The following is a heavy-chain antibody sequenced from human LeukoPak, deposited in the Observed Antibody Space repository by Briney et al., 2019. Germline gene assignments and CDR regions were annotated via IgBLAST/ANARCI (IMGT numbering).Heavy chain of an antibody. D-gene: IGHD2-15*01. CDR2: IYYSGST. J-gene: IGHJ4*02. CDR1: GGSISSSSYY. Sequence: PSETLSLTCTVSGGSISSSSYYWGWIRQPPGKGLEWIGSIYYSGSTYYNPSLKSRVTISVDTSKNQFSLKLSSVTAADTAVYYCARGPLQYYFDYWGQGTLVTVSS. V-gene: IGHV4-39*07. CDR3: ARGPLQYYFDY.